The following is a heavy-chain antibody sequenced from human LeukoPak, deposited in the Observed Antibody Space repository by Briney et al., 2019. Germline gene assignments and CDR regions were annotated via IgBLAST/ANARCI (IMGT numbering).Heavy chain of an antibody. J-gene: IGHJ4*02. CDR1: GASISSGGYY. V-gene: IGHV4-30-2*01. CDR3: AREGEAGVDY. D-gene: IGHD2-21*01. CDR2: IYHSGST. Sequence: PSETLSLTCTVSGASISSGGYYWSWIRQPPGKGLEWIGYIYHSGSTYYNPSLKSRVTISVDRSKNQFSLKLSSVTAADTAVYYCAREGEAGVDYWGQGTLVTVSS.